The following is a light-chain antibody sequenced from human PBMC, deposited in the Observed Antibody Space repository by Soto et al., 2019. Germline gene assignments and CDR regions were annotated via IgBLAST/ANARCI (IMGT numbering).Light chain of an antibody. CDR2: KLS. CDR1: QSLVYSDGNTY. V-gene: IGKV2-30*01. Sequence: DVVMTQSPLFLPVTLGQPASISCRSSQSLVYSDGNTYLYWFQQRPGQSQRRLIYKLSKRDSGVPDRVSGSGSGTDFTLKISRVEAEDVDIYYCRKGTRGPFTFGPGTKVDIK. CDR3: RKGTRGPFT. J-gene: IGKJ3*01.